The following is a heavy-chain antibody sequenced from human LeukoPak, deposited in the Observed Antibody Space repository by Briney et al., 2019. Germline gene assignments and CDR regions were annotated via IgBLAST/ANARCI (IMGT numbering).Heavy chain of an antibody. J-gene: IGHJ4*02. CDR2: ISVSGCST. V-gene: IGHV3-23*01. CDR3: AKGSWITFFDN. D-gene: IGHD5-12*01. CDR1: GFTFSSYY. Sequence: GGSLRLSCAASGFTFSSYYMNWVRQAPGKGLGGGSGISVSGCSTYFADSEKARFPISRDNSKNTLYLQINSLRAEDTALYYCAKGSWITFFDNWGQGTLVTVS.